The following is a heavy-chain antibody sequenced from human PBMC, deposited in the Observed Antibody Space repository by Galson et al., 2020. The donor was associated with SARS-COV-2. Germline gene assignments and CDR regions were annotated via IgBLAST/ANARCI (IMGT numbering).Heavy chain of an antibody. D-gene: IGHD3-10*01. CDR2: ISSSSSTI. Sequence: GGSLRLSCAASGFTFSSYTMNWVRQAPGKGLEWVSYISSSSSTIYYADSVKGRFTISRDNAKNSLYLQMNSLRAEDTAVYYCASESWFWFPNPASGMDVWGQGTTVTVSS. V-gene: IGHV3-48*04. J-gene: IGHJ6*02. CDR3: ASESWFWFPNPASGMDV. CDR1: GFTFSSYT.